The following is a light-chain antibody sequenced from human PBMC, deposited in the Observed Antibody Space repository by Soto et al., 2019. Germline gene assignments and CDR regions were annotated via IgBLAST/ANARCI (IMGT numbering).Light chain of an antibody. CDR1: QTIGSSH. CDR2: GTS. J-gene: IGKJ1*01. V-gene: IGKV3-20*01. Sequence: EIVLTQSPGTLSLSPGERATLSCRASQTIGSSHLAWYQQQPGQAPRLLIYGTSSRATGIPDRFSGSGSGTDFTLTISRLEPEDFAVYYCQQYGSSPLGTFGQGTKVEIK. CDR3: QQYGSSPLGT.